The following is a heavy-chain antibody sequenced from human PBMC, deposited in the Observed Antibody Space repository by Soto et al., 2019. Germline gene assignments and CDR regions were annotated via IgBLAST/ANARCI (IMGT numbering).Heavy chain of an antibody. Sequence: SVKVSCKVSGSRFSNYVISCVRQAPGHVLEWLGRIIPIFNSTKYAQSFQGRVTITADKSTSTASLELSSLRSDDTAVYYCAREGRGKKAGYNGLVSLGYWGQGTLVTVSS. V-gene: IGHV1-69*06. D-gene: IGHD2-2*02. J-gene: IGHJ4*02. CDR1: GSRFSNYV. CDR2: IIPIFNST. CDR3: AREGRGKKAGYNGLVSLGY.